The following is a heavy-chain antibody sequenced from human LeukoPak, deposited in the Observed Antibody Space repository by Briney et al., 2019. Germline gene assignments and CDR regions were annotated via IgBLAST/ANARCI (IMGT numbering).Heavy chain of an antibody. CDR1: GFTFSSYA. CDR3: AKNPVVPASPT. D-gene: IGHD2-15*01. CDR2: ISGCDGST. Sequence: GGSLRLSCAASGFTFSSYAMSWVRQAPGEGLEWVSCISGCDGSTYYVDSVKGRFTISRDNSKHTLYLQMNSLRAEDPAVYYWAKNPVVPASPTWGEGTLVTLSS. V-gene: IGHV3-23*01. J-gene: IGHJ4*02.